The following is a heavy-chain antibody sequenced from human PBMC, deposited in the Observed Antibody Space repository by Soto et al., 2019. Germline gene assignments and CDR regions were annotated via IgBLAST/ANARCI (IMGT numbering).Heavy chain of an antibody. CDR3: ATTPRNWNYFYYFDS. V-gene: IGHV1-69*13. J-gene: IGHJ4*02. CDR1: GDTFSSYA. D-gene: IGHD1-7*01. Sequence: SVKVSCKASGDTFSSYAISWVRQAPGQGLEWMGGILPLFGKANYAQKFQDRVTLTADQSTITTYMEVNSLRSEGTAVYYCATTPRNWNYFYYFDSWGQGTLVTVSS. CDR2: ILPLFGKA.